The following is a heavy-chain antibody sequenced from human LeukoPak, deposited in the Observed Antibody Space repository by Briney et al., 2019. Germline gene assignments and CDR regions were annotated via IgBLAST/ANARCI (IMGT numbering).Heavy chain of an antibody. V-gene: IGHV4-59*10. CDR3: ARGGAARLSDYYYYMDV. CDR2: IYTSGST. Sequence: GSLRLSCAGSGFTFNSYAMSWVRQAPGKGLEWIGRIYTSGSTNYNPSLKSRVTMSVDTSKNQFSLKLSSVTAADTAVYYCARGGAARLSDYYYYMDVWGKGTTVTVSS. CDR1: GFTFNSYA. J-gene: IGHJ6*03. D-gene: IGHD6-6*01.